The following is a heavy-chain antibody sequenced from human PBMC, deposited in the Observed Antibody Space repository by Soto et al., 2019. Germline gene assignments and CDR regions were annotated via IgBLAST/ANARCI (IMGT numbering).Heavy chain of an antibody. CDR2: IYPGDSDT. J-gene: IGHJ6*02. CDR1: GYKFSSYW. Sequence: PGESLKITCKGFGYKFSSYWIAWVRQMPGKGLEWMGVIYPGDSDTRFSPSFQGQVTISADNSISTAYLQWSSLKASDPAMYYCARGPPYSGSSLVPGDYFFVMDAWGQGTTVTVS. CDR3: ARGPPYSGSSLVPGDYFFVMDA. V-gene: IGHV5-51*01. D-gene: IGHD3-10*01.